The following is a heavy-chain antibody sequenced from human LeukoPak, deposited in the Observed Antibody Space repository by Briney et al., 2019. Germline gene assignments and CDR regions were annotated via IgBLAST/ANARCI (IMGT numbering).Heavy chain of an antibody. J-gene: IGHJ4*02. CDR3: TTDTFGARDS. CDR1: GFTFTTYW. Sequence: GGSLRLSCAASGFTFTTYWMYWVRQAPGKGLVWVSHINIDGSDTTYADSVKGRFTISRDNAKNTLYLQMDSLRAEDTAVYYCTTDTFGARDSWGQGTLVTVSS. D-gene: IGHD3-10*01. CDR2: INIDGSDT. V-gene: IGHV3-74*01.